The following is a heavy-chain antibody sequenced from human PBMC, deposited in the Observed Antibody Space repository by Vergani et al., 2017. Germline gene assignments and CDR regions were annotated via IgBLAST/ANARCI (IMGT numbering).Heavy chain of an antibody. Sequence: EVQLVQSGAEVKKPGESLKISCKGSGYSFTSYWIGWVRQMPGKGLEWMGIIYPGDSDTRYSPSFQGQVTISADKSISTAYLQWSSLKASDTAMYYCARRSGYYDSSGYFEGALAFDIWGQGTMVTVSS. CDR2: IYPGDSDT. V-gene: IGHV5-51*01. J-gene: IGHJ3*02. CDR3: ARRSGYYDSSGYFEGALAFDI. D-gene: IGHD3-22*01. CDR1: GYSFTSYW.